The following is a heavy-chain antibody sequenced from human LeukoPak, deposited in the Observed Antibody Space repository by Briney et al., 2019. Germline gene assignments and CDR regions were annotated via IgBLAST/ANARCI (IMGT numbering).Heavy chain of an antibody. CDR1: GGSISSGGYY. CDR2: INHSGST. V-gene: IGHV4-39*07. D-gene: IGHD6-6*01. J-gene: IGHJ6*02. Sequence: SETLSLTCTVSGGSISSGGYYWSWIRQPPGKGLEWIGEINHSGSTNYNPSLKSRVTISVDTSKNQFSLKLSSVTAADTAVYYCARGGQLVPWAGMDVWGQGTTVTISS. CDR3: ARGGQLVPWAGMDV.